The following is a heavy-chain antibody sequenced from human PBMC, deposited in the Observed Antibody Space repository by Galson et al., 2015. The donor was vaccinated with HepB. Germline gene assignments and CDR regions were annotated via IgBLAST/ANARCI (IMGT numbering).Heavy chain of an antibody. CDR2: IIPIFGTA. D-gene: IGHD3-22*01. V-gene: IGHV1-69*13. J-gene: IGHJ3*02. CDR3: ASPVRITMIARHLGAFDI. CDR1: GGTFSSYA. Sequence: SVKVSCKASGGTFSSYAISWVRQAPGQGLEWMGGIIPIFGTANYAQKFQGRVTITADESTSTAYMELSSLRSEDTAVYYCASPVRITMIARHLGAFDIWGQGTMVTVSS.